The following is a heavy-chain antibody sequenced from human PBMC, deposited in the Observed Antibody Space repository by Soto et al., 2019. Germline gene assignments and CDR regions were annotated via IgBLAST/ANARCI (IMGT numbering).Heavy chain of an antibody. CDR2: IYYSGST. CDR1: GGPITSYH. D-gene: IGHD2-2*01. Sequence: SETLSLTCVVSGGPITSYHWSWIRQFPGKGLEWIGYIYYSGSTNYNPSLKSRVTISVDTSKNQFSLKLSSVTAADTAVYYCAGGYCSSTSCWTRHYYYGMDVWGQGTTVTVSS. CDR3: AGGYCSSTSCWTRHYYYGMDV. V-gene: IGHV4-59*01. J-gene: IGHJ6*02.